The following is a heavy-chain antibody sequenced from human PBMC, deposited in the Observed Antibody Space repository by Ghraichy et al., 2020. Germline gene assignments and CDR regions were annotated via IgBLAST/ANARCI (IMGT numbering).Heavy chain of an antibody. CDR2: IDWNDDK. D-gene: IGHD4-23*01. V-gene: IGHV2-70*11. Sequence: SGPTLVKPTQTLTLTCTFSGFSLNTSTMCVNWIRQPPGKALEWLARIDWNDDKYYSASLRTRLTISRDTSKNQVVLTMTNMDPVDTATYYCARSRFGGITHFDSWGQGTLVTVSS. CDR1: GFSLNTSTMC. CDR3: ARSRFGGITHFDS. J-gene: IGHJ5*01.